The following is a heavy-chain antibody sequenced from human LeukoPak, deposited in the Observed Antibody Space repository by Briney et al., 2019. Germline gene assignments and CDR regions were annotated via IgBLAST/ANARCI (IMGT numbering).Heavy chain of an antibody. Sequence: GESLKISCKGSGYIFTTYWIGWVRQMPGKGLEWMGIIYPGDSDTTYSPSFEGQVTMSADKSISTAYLQWSSLRASDTAMYYCARRGRDGYNQYHLDYWGQGTLVTVSS. CDR2: IYPGDSDT. J-gene: IGHJ4*02. CDR3: ARRGRDGYNQYHLDY. V-gene: IGHV5-51*01. D-gene: IGHD5-24*01. CDR1: GYIFTTYW.